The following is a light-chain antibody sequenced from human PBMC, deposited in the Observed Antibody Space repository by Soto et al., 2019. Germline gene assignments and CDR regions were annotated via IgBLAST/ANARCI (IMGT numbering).Light chain of an antibody. CDR3: CSYTSANTFV. CDR2: EVS. Sequence: SVLTQPASVSGSPGQSITISCTGTSSDVGGYNYVSWYQHHPGKAPKFMIYEVSNRPSGVSNRFSGSKSGNTASLTISGLQAEDEADYYCCSYTSANTFVFGTGTKVTVL. J-gene: IGLJ1*01. CDR1: SSDVGGYNY. V-gene: IGLV2-14*01.